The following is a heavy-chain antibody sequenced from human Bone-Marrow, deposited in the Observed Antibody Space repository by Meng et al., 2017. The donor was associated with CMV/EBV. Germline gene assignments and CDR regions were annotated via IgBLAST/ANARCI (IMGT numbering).Heavy chain of an antibody. Sequence: GESLKISCAASGFSFSDYGMHWVRQAPGKGLEWVANIKQDGSETYYVDSVKGRFTISRDNAKNSLYLQMNSLRAEDTAVYYCARSSSHPRRPVYFDYWGQGTLVTVSS. D-gene: IGHD2-15*01. CDR3: ARSSSHPRRPVYFDY. CDR2: IKQDGSET. J-gene: IGHJ4*01. V-gene: IGHV3-7*01. CDR1: GFSFSDYG.